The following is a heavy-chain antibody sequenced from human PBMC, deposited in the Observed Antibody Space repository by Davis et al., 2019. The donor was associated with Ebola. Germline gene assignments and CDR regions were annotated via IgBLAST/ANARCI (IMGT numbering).Heavy chain of an antibody. CDR3: ARRNQYQLLRFDV. Sequence: KVSCKGSGYSFTSYWIGWVRQMPGKGLEWMGIIYPGDSDTRYSPSFQGQVTISADKSISTAYLQWSSLKASDTAMYYCARRNQYQLLRFDVWGQGTTVIVSS. CDR2: IYPGDSDT. V-gene: IGHV5-51*01. J-gene: IGHJ6*02. D-gene: IGHD2-2*01. CDR1: GYSFTSYW.